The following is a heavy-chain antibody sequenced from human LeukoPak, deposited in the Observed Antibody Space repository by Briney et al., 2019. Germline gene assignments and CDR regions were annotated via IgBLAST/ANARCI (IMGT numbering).Heavy chain of an antibody. CDR3: AREAVRGRTYYYYGMDV. CDR2: ISAYNGNT. D-gene: IGHD3-10*01. Sequence: ASVKVSCKASGYTFTSYGISWVRQAPGQGLEWMGWISAYNGNTNYAQKLQGRVTMTTDTSTSTAYMELRSLRSDDTAVYYCAREAVRGRTYYYYGMDVWGQGTTVTVSS. J-gene: IGHJ6*02. V-gene: IGHV1-18*01. CDR1: GYTFTSYG.